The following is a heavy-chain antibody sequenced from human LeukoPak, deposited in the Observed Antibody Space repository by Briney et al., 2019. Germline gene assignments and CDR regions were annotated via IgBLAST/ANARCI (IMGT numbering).Heavy chain of an antibody. Sequence: PGGSLRLSCAASGFTFGDYAVHWVRQAPGKGLEWVAIISNDGSRKYYAHSVEGRFTISRDNSKNTLYLQMDSLRAEDTAVYYCARDRAWNYFDYWGQGTLVTVSS. V-gene: IGHV3-30*03. CDR1: GFTFGDYA. J-gene: IGHJ4*02. CDR2: ISNDGSRK. D-gene: IGHD3-3*01. CDR3: ARDRAWNYFDY.